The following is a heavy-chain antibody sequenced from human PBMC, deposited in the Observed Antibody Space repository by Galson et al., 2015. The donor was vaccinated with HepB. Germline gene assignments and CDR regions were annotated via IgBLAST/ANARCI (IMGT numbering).Heavy chain of an antibody. Sequence: LRLSCAASGFTVSNNYMSWVRQAPGKGLKWVSVIYSGGSTYYADSVKGRFTISRDNSKNTLYLQMNSLRAEDTAVYYCARDGYSSSWYVRYFDLWGRGTLVTVSS. CDR2: IYSGGST. D-gene: IGHD6-13*01. J-gene: IGHJ2*01. CDR3: ARDGYSSSWYVRYFDL. CDR1: GFTVSNNY. V-gene: IGHV3-66*01.